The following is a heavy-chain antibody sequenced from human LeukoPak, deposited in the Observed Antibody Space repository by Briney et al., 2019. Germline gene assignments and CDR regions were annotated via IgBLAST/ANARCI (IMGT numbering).Heavy chain of an antibody. CDR2: IYYSGST. V-gene: IGHV4-39*07. CDR1: GGSISSSSYY. J-gene: IGHJ2*01. D-gene: IGHD5-18*01. CDR3: ARYSYGAFDL. Sequence: PSETLSLTCTVSGGSISSSSYYWGWIRQPPGKGLEWIGSIYYSGSTYYNPSLKSRVTISVDTSKNQFSLKLSSVTAADTAVYYCARYSYGAFDLWGRGILVTVSS.